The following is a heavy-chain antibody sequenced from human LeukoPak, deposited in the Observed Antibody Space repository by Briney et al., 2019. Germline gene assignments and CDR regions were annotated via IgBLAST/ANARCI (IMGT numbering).Heavy chain of an antibody. CDR2: INHSGST. D-gene: IGHD4-23*01. CDR1: GGSFSGYY. V-gene: IGHV4-34*01. Sequence: SETLSLTCAVYGGSFSGYYWSWIRQPPGKGLEGIGEINHSGSTNYNPSLKSRVTISVDTSKNQFSLKLSSVTAADTAVYYCARNSSPYYYYYYMDVWGKGTTVTVSS. J-gene: IGHJ6*03. CDR3: ARNSSPYYYYYYMDV.